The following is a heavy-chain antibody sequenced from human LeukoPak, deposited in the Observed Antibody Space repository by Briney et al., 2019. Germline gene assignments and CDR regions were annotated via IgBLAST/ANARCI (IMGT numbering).Heavy chain of an antibody. Sequence: PGGSLRLSCAASGFTFSDYYMIWIRQPPAKGLAGVSYISSTGSTIYYADSVKGRFTISRDNAKNSLYLQMNSLRAEDTAMYYCARDSSWHVPVPENPVAFDYWGQGTLVTVSS. CDR1: GFTFSDYY. D-gene: IGHD6-13*01. V-gene: IGHV3-11*04. CDR3: ARDSSWHVPVPENPVAFDY. CDR2: ISSTGSTI. J-gene: IGHJ4*02.